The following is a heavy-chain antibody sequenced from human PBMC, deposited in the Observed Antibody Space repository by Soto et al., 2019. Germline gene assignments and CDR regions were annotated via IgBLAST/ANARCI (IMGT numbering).Heavy chain of an antibody. CDR2: IIPILGIA. J-gene: IGHJ6*02. CDR3: ARAVSYGMDV. V-gene: IGHV1-69*02. CDR1: GGTFSSYT. Sequence: QVQLVQSGAEVKKPGSSVKVSCKASGGTFSSYTISWVRQAPGQGLEWMGRIIPILGIANYAQKFQGRVKIPADKSTSTAYMELSSLRSEDTAVYYCARAVSYGMDVWGQGTTVTVSS.